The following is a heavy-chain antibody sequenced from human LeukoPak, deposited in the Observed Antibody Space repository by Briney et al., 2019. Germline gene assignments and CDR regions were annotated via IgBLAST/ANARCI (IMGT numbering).Heavy chain of an antibody. CDR3: ARSRPDYYDSSGYYPTLGY. V-gene: IGHV3-30*03. D-gene: IGHD3-22*01. Sequence: PGGSLRLSCAASGFTFSSYGMHWVRQAPGKGLEWVAVISYDGSNKYYADSVKGRFTITRDNSKNTLYLQMNSLRAEDTAVYYCARSRPDYYDSSGYYPTLGYWGQGTLVIVSS. CDR2: ISYDGSNK. CDR1: GFTFSSYG. J-gene: IGHJ4*02.